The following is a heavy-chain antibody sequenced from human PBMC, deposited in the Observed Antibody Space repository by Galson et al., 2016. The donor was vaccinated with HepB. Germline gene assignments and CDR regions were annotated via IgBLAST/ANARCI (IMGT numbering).Heavy chain of an antibody. CDR2: ISPDGTST. CDR1: GFIVSDYW. V-gene: IGHV3-74*01. D-gene: IGHD5-12*01. CDR3: ARDSSSGYVIDAFDI. J-gene: IGHJ3*02. Sequence: SLRLSCAASGFIVSDYWVHWVRQPPGKGLVWVSRISPDGTSTAYADSVKGRFTISRDNAKNTLYLQMNSLRAEDTAVYYCARDSSSGYVIDAFDIWGQGTMVTVSS.